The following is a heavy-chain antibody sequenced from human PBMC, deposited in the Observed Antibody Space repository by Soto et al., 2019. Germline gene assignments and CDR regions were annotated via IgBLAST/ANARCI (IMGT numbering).Heavy chain of an antibody. CDR3: ARWSDNKVVDP. V-gene: IGHV3-33*01. Sequence: QVQLVESGGGVVQPGRSLRLSCEASGFTFRRHGMHWVRQAPGKGLEWLAVIWYDGSEKYYADSVKGRFTISRDNSKNTLYPQMSSLTVDDTAVYYCARWSDNKVVDPGGQGTVVTV. D-gene: IGHD1-1*01. CDR2: IWYDGSEK. J-gene: IGHJ5*02. CDR1: GFTFRRHG.